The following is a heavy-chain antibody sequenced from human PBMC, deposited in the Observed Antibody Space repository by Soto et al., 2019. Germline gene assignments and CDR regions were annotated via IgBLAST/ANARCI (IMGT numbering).Heavy chain of an antibody. V-gene: IGHV3-30-3*01. CDR3: ARDPYFDYMYGTPDY. CDR1: GFIFSSFA. Sequence: VQLAESGGDVVQPGRSLRLSCAASGFIFSSFALHWVRQTPDKGLEWVAFISNDGSQTYYADSVKGRFTISRDNSNNSLTLQMERLGPEDTARYYCARDPYFDYMYGTPDYWGQGTLVAVSS. J-gene: IGHJ4*02. D-gene: IGHD3-16*01. CDR2: ISNDGSQT.